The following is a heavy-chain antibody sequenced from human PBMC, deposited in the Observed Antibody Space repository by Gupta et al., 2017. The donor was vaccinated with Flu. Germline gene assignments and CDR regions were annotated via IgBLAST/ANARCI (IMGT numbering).Heavy chain of an antibody. CDR2: IYHSGST. CDR1: GGSISSSNW. J-gene: IGHJ3*02. Sequence: QVQLQESGPGLVKPSGTLSLTCAVSGGSISSSNWWSWVRQPPGKGLEWIGEIYHSGSTNYNPSLKSRVTISVDKSKNQFSLKLSSVTAADTAVYYCARGITMVRGVMTTPGSAFDIWGQGTMVTVSS. V-gene: IGHV4-4*02. D-gene: IGHD3-10*01. CDR3: ARGITMVRGVMTTPGSAFDI.